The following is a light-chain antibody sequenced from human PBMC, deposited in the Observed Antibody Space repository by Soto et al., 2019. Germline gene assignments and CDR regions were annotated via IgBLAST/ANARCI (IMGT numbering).Light chain of an antibody. V-gene: IGLV2-14*01. CDR1: SSDFGGYNY. J-gene: IGLJ2*01. CDR3: SSYTSSSTVV. Sequence: QSALTQPASVSGSPGQSITNSCTGTSSDFGGYNYVSWYQQHPGKAPKLMIYEVSNRPSGVSNRFSGSKSDNTASLTISGLQAEDEADYYCSSYTSSSTVVFGGGTKLTVL. CDR2: EVS.